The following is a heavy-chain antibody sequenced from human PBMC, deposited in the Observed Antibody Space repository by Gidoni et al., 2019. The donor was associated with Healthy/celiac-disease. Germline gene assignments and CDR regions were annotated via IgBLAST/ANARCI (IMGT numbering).Heavy chain of an antibody. D-gene: IGHD3-3*01. V-gene: IGHV4-59*01. CDR2: IYYSGST. Sequence: QVQLQESGPGLVKPSETLSLTCPVSGGSISSYYWSWIRQPPGKGLEWIGYIYYSGSTNYNPSLKSRVTISVDTSKNQFSLKLSSVTAADTAVYYCASLSYYTGWFDPWGQGTLVTVSS. CDR3: ASLSYYTGWFDP. CDR1: GGSISSYY. J-gene: IGHJ5*02.